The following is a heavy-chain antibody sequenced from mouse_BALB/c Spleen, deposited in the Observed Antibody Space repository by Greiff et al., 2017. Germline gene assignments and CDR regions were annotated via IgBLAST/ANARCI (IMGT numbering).Heavy chain of an antibody. Sequence: EVQLQQSGAELVRPGALVKLSCKASGFNINDYYMHWVKQRPEQGLVWIGWIDPENGNTIYDPKFQGKASITADTSSNTAYLQLSSLTSEDTAVYYCARRDYGYDGRRAWFAYWGQGTLVTVSA. CDR3: ARRDYGYDGRRAWFAY. CDR2: IDPENGNT. V-gene: IGHV14-1*02. CDR1: GFNINDYY. J-gene: IGHJ3*01. D-gene: IGHD2-2*01.